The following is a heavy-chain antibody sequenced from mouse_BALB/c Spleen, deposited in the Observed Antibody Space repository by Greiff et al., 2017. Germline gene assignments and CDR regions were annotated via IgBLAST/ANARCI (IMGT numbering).Heavy chain of an antibody. Sequence: VQLQQSGAELVRPGSSVKISCKASGYAFSSYWMNWVKQRPGQGLEWIGQIYPGDGDTNYNGKFKGKATLTADKSSSTAYMQLSSLTSEDSAVYFCARWGGRGFAYWGQGTLVTVSA. V-gene: IGHV1-80*01. D-gene: IGHD1-1*01. CDR2: IYPGDGDT. CDR3: ARWGGRGFAY. J-gene: IGHJ3*01. CDR1: GYAFSSYW.